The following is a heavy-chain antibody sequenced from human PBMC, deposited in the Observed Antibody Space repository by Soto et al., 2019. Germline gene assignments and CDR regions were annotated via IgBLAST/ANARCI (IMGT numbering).Heavy chain of an antibody. V-gene: IGHV1-8*01. CDR2: VNPNSGNT. CDR1: GYTFTSYD. J-gene: IGHJ5*02. CDR3: ARGITIFVGVIMWGWFDP. D-gene: IGHD3-3*01. Sequence: QVQLVQSGAEVKKPGASVKVSCKASGYTFTSYDINWVRQATGQGLEWMGWVNPNSGNTGYAQKFQGRVTMTRNTSISTAYMELSSLRSEDTAVYYCARGITIFVGVIMWGWFDPWGQGTLVTVSS.